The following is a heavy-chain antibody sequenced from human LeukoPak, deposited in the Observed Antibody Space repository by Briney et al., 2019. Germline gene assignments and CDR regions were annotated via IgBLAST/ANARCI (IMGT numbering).Heavy chain of an antibody. D-gene: IGHD6-19*01. CDR1: GGSFSGYY. Sequence: SETLSLTCAVYGGSFSGYYWSWVRQPPGKGLEWIGEINHSGSTNYNPSLKSRVTISVDTSKNQFSLKLSSVTAADTAVYYCARVVAVAGTAEGVDYWGQGTLVTVSS. J-gene: IGHJ4*02. CDR2: INHSGST. V-gene: IGHV4-34*01. CDR3: ARVVAVAGTAEGVDY.